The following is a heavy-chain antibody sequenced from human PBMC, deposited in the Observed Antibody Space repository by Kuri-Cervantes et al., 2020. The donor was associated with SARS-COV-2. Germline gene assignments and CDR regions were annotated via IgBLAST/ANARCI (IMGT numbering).Heavy chain of an antibody. V-gene: IGHV3-48*01. CDR1: GFTFSSYR. D-gene: IGHD6-19*01. CDR2: ISSSGSST. Sequence: GGSLSLTCAASGFTFSSYRMNWVRQAPGKGLEWVSYISSSGSSTYYADSVKGRFTISRDNAKNSLYLQMNSLRAEDTAVYYCARDSSSGWFSYWGQGTLVTVSS. J-gene: IGHJ4*02. CDR3: ARDSSSGWFSY.